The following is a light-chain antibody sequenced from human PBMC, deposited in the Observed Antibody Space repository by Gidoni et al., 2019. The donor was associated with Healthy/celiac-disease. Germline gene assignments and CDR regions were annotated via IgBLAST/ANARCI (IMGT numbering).Light chain of an antibody. J-gene: IGKJ5*01. CDR1: QRVSSY. CDR3: QQRSNGPPGT. Sequence: VLTPSPATLSLSPGERATLSCRASQRVSSYLAWYQQKPGQAPRLLIYYASNRATGIPGRFSGSGAGTDFTIASSRLEREGFAGYYYQQRSNGPPGTFXQXTRLEIK. CDR2: YAS. V-gene: IGKV3-11*01.